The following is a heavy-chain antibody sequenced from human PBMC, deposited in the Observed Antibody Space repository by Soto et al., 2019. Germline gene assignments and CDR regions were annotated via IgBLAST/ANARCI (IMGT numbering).Heavy chain of an antibody. CDR3: ASLTAAKSCSCGSCYSSEHDY. CDR2: IIPIFGTA. CDR1: GGTFSSYA. V-gene: IGHV1-69*13. J-gene: IGHJ4*02. Sequence: SVKVSCKASGGTFSSYAISWVRQAPGQGLEWMGGIIPIFGTANYAQKFQGRVTITADESTSTAYMELSSLRSEDTAVYYCASLTAAKSCSCGSCYSSEHDYWGQGTLVTVSS. D-gene: IGHD2-15*01.